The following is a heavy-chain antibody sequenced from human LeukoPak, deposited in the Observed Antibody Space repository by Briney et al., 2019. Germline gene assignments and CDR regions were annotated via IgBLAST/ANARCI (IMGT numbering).Heavy chain of an antibody. CDR2: IYYSGST. V-gene: IGHV4-59*01. Sequence: PSETLSLTCTDSGGSISSYYWSWIRQPPGKGLEWIGYIYYSGSTNYNPSLKSRVTISVDTSKNQFSLKLSSVTAADTAVYYCARGNSSWYYYFDYWGQGTLVTVSS. CDR3: ARGNSSWYYYFDY. CDR1: GGSISSYY. J-gene: IGHJ4*02. D-gene: IGHD6-13*01.